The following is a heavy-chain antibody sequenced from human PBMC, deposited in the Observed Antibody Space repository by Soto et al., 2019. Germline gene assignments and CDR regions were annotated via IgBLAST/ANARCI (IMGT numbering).Heavy chain of an antibody. D-gene: IGHD3-10*01. CDR3: AKDRDYPRDYFHY. CDR1: GFTFSSYA. Sequence: GGSLRLSCAASGFTFSSYAMSWVRQAPGKGLEWVSAVSGNGQGIYYADSVRGRFTISRDNSKNTVFLHMDSLRAEDTAVYYCAKDRDYPRDYFHYWGQGTLVTVSS. J-gene: IGHJ4*02. CDR2: VSGNGQGI. V-gene: IGHV3-23*01.